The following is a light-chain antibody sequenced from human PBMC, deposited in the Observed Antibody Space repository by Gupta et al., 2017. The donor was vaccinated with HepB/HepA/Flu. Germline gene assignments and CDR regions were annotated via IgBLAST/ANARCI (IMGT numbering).Light chain of an antibody. J-gene: IGLJ3*02. CDR1: TLSRQY. CDR2: QDK. Sequence: SDELTQPPSVSVSPGQTARITCSGDTLSRQYTYWYQQRPGQAPILIIFQDKERPPGIPERFSASSSGTTASLTISDVQSEDAADYFCQSLDASGRVCGGGTKLTVL. CDR3: QSLDASGRV. V-gene: IGLV3-25*03.